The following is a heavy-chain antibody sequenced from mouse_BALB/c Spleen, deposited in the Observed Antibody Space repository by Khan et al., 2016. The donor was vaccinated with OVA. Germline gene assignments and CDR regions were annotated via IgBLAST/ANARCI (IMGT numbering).Heavy chain of an antibody. CDR2: INPYNDGT. V-gene: IGHV1S136*01. D-gene: IGHD2-14*01. Sequence: VQLQQSGPELVKPGASVKMSCKASGYTFTRYVMHWVKQKPGQGLEWIGYINPYNDGTKYNEKFKGKATLTSDKSSSTPYMALSSLTSEDSAVYYCVRPGNRYERVFDYWGQGTTLTVSA. CDR1: GYTFTRYV. J-gene: IGHJ2*01. CDR3: VRPGNRYERVFDY.